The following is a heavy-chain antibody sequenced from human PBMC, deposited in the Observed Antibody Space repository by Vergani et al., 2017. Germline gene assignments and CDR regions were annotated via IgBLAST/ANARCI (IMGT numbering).Heavy chain of an antibody. Sequence: QLQLQESGPGLVKPSQTLSLTCTVSGGSISSYYWSWIRQPPGKGLEWIGYIYYSGSTNYNPSLKSRVTISVDTSKNQFSLKLSSVTAADTAVYYCARVRYGMDVWGQGTTVTVSS. V-gene: IGHV4-59*01. CDR3: ARVRYGMDV. CDR1: GGSISSYY. J-gene: IGHJ6*02. CDR2: IYYSGST.